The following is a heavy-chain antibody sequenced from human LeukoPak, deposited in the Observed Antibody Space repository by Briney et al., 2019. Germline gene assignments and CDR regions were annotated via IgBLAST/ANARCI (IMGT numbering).Heavy chain of an antibody. Sequence: GSSVKVSCKASGGTFSSYAISWVRQAPGQGLEWMGRIIPILGIANYAQKFQGRVTITADKSTSTAYMELSSLRSEDTAVYYCARGILNDDTLTGPWGQGTLVTVSS. V-gene: IGHV1-69*04. CDR2: IIPILGIA. CDR3: ARGILNDDTLTGP. J-gene: IGHJ5*02. D-gene: IGHD3-9*01. CDR1: GGTFSSYA.